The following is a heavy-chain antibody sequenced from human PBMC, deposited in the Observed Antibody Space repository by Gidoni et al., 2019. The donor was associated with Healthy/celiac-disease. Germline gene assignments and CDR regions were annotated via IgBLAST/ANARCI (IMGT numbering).Heavy chain of an antibody. CDR3: SRYFGYYYDSSGYYYEDNWFDP. D-gene: IGHD3-22*01. Sequence: QVQLQQWGAGLLKPSETLSLTCAVYGGSFSGYYGSWIRQPPGKGLEWIWEINHSGSTNYNPSLTSRVTISVDTSKNQFSLKLSSVTAADTAVYYCSRYFGYYYDSSGYYYEDNWFDPWGQGTLVTVSS. CDR2: INHSGST. J-gene: IGHJ5*02. V-gene: IGHV4-34*01. CDR1: GGSFSGYY.